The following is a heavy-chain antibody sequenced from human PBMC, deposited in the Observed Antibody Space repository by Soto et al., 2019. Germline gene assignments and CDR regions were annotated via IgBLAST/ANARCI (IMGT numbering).Heavy chain of an antibody. CDR1: GGTFCNSA. D-gene: IGHD3-3*02. V-gene: IGHV1-69*12. CDR3: ARDKDRKKLGGNYYYGIDV. CDR2: IIPIFLTP. Sequence: QVQLVQSGAEVKKPGSSVTVSCKASGGTFCNSAISWVRQAPGQGLEWMGGIIPIFLTPDYAQKFQGRVTITADESTSTDYMELTSLRSEDTAVYYCARDKDRKKLGGNYYYGIDVWGQGTTVTVSS. J-gene: IGHJ6*02.